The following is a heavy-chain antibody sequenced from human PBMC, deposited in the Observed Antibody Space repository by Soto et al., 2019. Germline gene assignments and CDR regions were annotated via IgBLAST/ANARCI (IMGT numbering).Heavy chain of an antibody. CDR3: ARALPPYYYGSGSPDY. Sequence: QLQLQESGPGLVKPSETLSLTCTVSGGSISSSSYYWGWIRQPPGKGLEWIGSIYYSGSTYYNPSLKSRVTISVDTSKNQFSLKLSSVTAADTAVYYCARALPPYYYGSGSPDYWGQGTLVTVSS. CDR1: GGSISSSSYY. D-gene: IGHD3-10*01. V-gene: IGHV4-39*01. CDR2: IYYSGST. J-gene: IGHJ4*02.